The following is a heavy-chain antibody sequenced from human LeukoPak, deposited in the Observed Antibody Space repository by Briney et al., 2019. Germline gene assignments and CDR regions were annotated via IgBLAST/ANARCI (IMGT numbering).Heavy chain of an antibody. Sequence: GGSLRLSCAASGFTFSDHYMDWVRQAPGKGLEWVGRTRNKANSYTTEYAASVKGRFTISRDDSKNSLYLQMNSLKTEDTVVYYCARGGRRYCSGGSCYSVPYYYYYGMDVWGQGTTVTVSS. CDR3: ARGGRRYCSGGSCYSVPYYYYYGMDV. V-gene: IGHV3-72*01. J-gene: IGHJ6*02. CDR2: TRNKANSYTT. D-gene: IGHD2-15*01. CDR1: GFTFSDHY.